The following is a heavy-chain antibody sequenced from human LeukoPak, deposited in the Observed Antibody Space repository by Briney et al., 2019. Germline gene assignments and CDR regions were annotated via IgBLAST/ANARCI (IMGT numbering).Heavy chain of an antibody. CDR2: ISYDGSNK. Sequence: PGRSLRLSCAASGFTFSSYAMHWVRQAPGKGLEWVAVISYDGSNKYYEDPVKGRFTISRDNCKNTMYLQMNSLRAEDTAVYYCARDNYDYWGQGTLVTVSS. CDR3: ARDNYDY. V-gene: IGHV3-30*01. CDR1: GFTFSSYA. J-gene: IGHJ4*02. D-gene: IGHD5-24*01.